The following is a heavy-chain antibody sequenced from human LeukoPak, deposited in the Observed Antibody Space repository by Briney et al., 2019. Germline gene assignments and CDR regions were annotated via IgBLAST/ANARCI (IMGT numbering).Heavy chain of an antibody. CDR2: IRYSGNT. J-gene: IGHJ5*02. V-gene: IGHV4-30-4*01. Sequence: PSETLSLTCTVSGVSVRTSDYYWSWIRQPPGKGLEWIAYIRYSGNTYYNPSLKSRVTISVDTSKNQFSLKLSSVTAADTAVYYCARGRGVLHWFDPWGQGTLVTVSS. CDR3: ARGRGVLHWFDP. CDR1: GVSVRTSDYY. D-gene: IGHD3-10*01.